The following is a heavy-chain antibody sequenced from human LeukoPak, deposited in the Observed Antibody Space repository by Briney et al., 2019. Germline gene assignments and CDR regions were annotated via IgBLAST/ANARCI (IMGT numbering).Heavy chain of an antibody. J-gene: IGHJ1*01. V-gene: IGHV3-23*01. CDR2: ITGGGGTT. D-gene: IGHD1-20*01. CDR3: XXXYYWNXXRGXXXS. Sequence: GGSLRLSCAASGFAFSNYAMSWVRQPPGKGLERVSAITGGGGTTYYADSVKGRFTISRDNSKNTLYLQMNSLRAEDTAVYYXXXXYYWNXXRGXXXSWGQGTLVXVSS. CDR1: GFAFSNYA.